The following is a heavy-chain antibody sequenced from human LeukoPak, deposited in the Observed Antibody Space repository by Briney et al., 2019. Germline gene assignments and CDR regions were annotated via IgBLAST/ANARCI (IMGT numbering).Heavy chain of an antibody. Sequence: ASVKVSCKASGYTSITYGLSWVRQAPGQGLEWMGWISAYNGNTNYAQKLQGRVTMTRDTSTSTAYMELRSLTSDDTAVYYCARELEVRGVILFAYWGQGTLVTVSS. CDR2: ISAYNGNT. D-gene: IGHD3-10*01. CDR1: GYTSITYG. CDR3: ARELEVRGVILFAY. J-gene: IGHJ4*02. V-gene: IGHV1-18*01.